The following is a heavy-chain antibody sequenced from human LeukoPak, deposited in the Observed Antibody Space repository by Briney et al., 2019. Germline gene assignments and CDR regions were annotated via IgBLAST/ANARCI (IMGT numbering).Heavy chain of an antibody. Sequence: GGSLRLSRAASGFTFSNYGMHWVRQAPGKGLEWVAVVSYDGTNKYYADSVKGRSTISRDNSKNTLYLQMNSLRAEDTAVYYCARGTEDYGGSPDATIRRPFAIWGQGTMVTVST. V-gene: IGHV3-30*03. J-gene: IGHJ3*02. CDR2: VSYDGTNK. CDR3: ARGTEDYGGSPDATIRRPFAI. D-gene: IGHD4-23*01. CDR1: GFTFSNYG.